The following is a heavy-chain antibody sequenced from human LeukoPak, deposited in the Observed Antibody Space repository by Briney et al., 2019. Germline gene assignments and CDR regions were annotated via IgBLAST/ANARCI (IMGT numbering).Heavy chain of an antibody. CDR1: GFTVSSHY. V-gene: IGHV3-66*01. CDR3: ANVGAFNI. CDR2: IYSGGAI. J-gene: IGHJ3*02. Sequence: GGSLRLSCAVSGFTVSSHYITWVRQAPGKGLEWVPLIYSGGAIYYADSVRGRFTLSRDNSKNTVYLQINSLRVEDTAMYYCANVGAFNIWGQGTMVTVSS.